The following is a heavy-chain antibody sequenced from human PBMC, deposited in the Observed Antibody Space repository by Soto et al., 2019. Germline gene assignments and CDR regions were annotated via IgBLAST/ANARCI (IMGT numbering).Heavy chain of an antibody. CDR2: LNGGVDGT. V-gene: IGHV1-3*01. D-gene: IGHD3-10*01. Sequence: QVRLIQSGPEMMQPGASVRVSCTASGFTALSYAFHWVRQAPGQGPEWLGWLNGGVDGTSYSQRLQGRVTISPDTSANTVYLEVNSLTSEDTAVYYCAREVKGVTSFDYWGQGTLVTVSS. CDR1: GFTALSYA. CDR3: AREVKGVTSFDY. J-gene: IGHJ4*02.